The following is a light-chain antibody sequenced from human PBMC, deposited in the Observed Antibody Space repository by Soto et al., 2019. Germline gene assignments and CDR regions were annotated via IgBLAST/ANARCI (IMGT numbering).Light chain of an antibody. J-gene: IGKJ2*01. V-gene: IGKV1-33*01. CDR3: QQYDNFHPYI. CDR2: DAS. Sequence: DIRLTQSPSSLSASVGDRVTITCQASQDIYNYLNWYQQKPGKAPKLLIYDASNLETGVPSRFSGCKSVTHFTFIIRGLQPEDIATYYCQQYDNFHPYIFGPGTKVEMK. CDR1: QDIYNY.